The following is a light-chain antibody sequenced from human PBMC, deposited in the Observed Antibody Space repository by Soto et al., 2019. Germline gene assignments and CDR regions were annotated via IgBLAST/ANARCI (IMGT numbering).Light chain of an antibody. Sequence: QSVLTQPASVSGSPGQSITISCTGTSSDVGGYNYVSWYQQHPGKAPKLMIYEVIKRPSGVPDRFSGSKSGNTASLTVSGLQAEDEADYYCSSYAGSNNYVFGTGTKVTVL. V-gene: IGLV2-8*01. CDR1: SSDVGGYNY. CDR2: EVI. CDR3: SSYAGSNNYV. J-gene: IGLJ1*01.